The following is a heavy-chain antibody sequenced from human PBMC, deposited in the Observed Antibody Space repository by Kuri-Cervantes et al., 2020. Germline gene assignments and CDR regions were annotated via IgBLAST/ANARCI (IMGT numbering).Heavy chain of an antibody. D-gene: IGHD3-22*01. V-gene: IGHV3-21*01. Sequence: GGSLRLSCTASGFTFSRYTMSWVRQAPGKGLKWVSPISGGGSSQFYGDSVKGRFTISRDNTKNSLYLQMNSLRVEDTAVYYCVREFSYDNRAYADWGQGTLVTVSS. J-gene: IGHJ4*02. CDR2: ISGGGSSQ. CDR1: GFTFSRYT. CDR3: VREFSYDNRAYAD.